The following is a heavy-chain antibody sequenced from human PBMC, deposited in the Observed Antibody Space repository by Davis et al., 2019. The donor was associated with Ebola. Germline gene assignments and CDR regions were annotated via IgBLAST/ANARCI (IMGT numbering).Heavy chain of an antibody. CDR1: GGSFSGYY. J-gene: IGHJ6*03. D-gene: IGHD3-10*02. CDR2: INHSGST. CDR3: ARYVCDEPPYYYYYMDV. Sequence: PSETLSLTCAVYGGSFSGYYWSWIRQPPGKGLEWIGEINHSGSTNYNPSLKSRVTISVDTSKNQFSLKLSSVTAADTAVYYCARYVCDEPPYYYYYMDVWGKGTTVTVSS. V-gene: IGHV4-34*01.